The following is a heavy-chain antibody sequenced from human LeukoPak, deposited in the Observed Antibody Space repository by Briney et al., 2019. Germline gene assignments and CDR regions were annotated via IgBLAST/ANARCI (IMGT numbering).Heavy chain of an antibody. CDR3: ARDQFEYQVRIIDY. D-gene: IGHD2-2*01. CDR1: GFTFSSYG. V-gene: IGHV3-33*01. CDR2: IWYDGSNK. J-gene: IGHJ4*02. Sequence: GGSLRLSCAASGFTFSSYGMHWVCQAPGKGLEWVAVIWYDGSNKYYADSVKGRFTISRDNSKNTLYLQVNSLRAEDTAMYYCARDQFEYQVRIIDYWGQGTLVTVSS.